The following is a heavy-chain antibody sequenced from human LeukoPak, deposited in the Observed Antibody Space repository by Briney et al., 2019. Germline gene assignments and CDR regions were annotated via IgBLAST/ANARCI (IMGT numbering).Heavy chain of an antibody. Sequence: PSEXXXLTCXXSXGXISSSFWXWIRQPPGKELEWIGYLYKGGNTDYNPSLKSRVNISLDTSKNQVYLKVSSVTAADTAVYYCARHSTDCGGDCFDYWGRGTLVTVSS. D-gene: IGHD2-21*01. J-gene: IGHJ4*02. V-gene: IGHV4-59*08. CDR3: ARHSTDCGGDCFDY. CDR2: LYKGGNT. CDR1: XGXISSSF.